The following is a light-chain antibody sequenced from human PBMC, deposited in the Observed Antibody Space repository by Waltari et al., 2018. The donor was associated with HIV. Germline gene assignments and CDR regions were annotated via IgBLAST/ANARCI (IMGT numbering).Light chain of an antibody. CDR2: KNY. Sequence: QSVLSQPTSPSGTPGQPDTIACFASSANIGNVTVYCYQQLPGMTPKLLVYKNYHRRAGVTDRCAGSKSGTSASLVISGLRSEDEADYYCGGWDGSLSGYVFGAGTKVTVL. CDR1: SANIGNVT. J-gene: IGLJ1*01. CDR3: GGWDGSLSGYV. V-gene: IGLV1-47*01.